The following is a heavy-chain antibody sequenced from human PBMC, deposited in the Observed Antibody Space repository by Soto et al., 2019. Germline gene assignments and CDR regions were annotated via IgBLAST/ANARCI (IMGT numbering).Heavy chain of an antibody. D-gene: IGHD1-1*01. Sequence: ASVKVSCKASGGTFSSYTISWVRQAPGQGLEWMGRIIPILGIANYAQKFQGRVTITADKSTSTAYMELSSLRSEDTAVYYCARAYGLEPRDYYYMDVWGKGTTVTVSS. CDR2: IIPILGIA. CDR1: GGTFSSYT. J-gene: IGHJ6*03. V-gene: IGHV1-69*02. CDR3: ARAYGLEPRDYYYMDV.